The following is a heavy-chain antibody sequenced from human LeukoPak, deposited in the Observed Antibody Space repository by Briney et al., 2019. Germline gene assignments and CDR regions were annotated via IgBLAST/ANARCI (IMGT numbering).Heavy chain of an antibody. CDR3: ARGPDYYYDSSGYYWALDY. CDR1: GYTFTSYG. Sequence: ASEKVSCKASGYTFTSYGISWVRQAPGQGLEWMGWISAYNGNTNYAQKLQGRVTMTTDTSTSTAYMELRSLRSDDTAVYYCARGPDYYYDSSGYYWALDYWGQGTLVTVSS. CDR2: ISAYNGNT. J-gene: IGHJ4*02. V-gene: IGHV1-18*01. D-gene: IGHD3-22*01.